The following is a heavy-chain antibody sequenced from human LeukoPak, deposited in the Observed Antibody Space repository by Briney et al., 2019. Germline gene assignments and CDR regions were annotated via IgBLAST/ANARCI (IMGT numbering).Heavy chain of an antibody. CDR2: IDRDGSVR. CDR1: GFSFSTYW. CDR3: ARDPGSSSFDL. V-gene: IGHV3-7*01. J-gene: IGHJ4*02. Sequence: GGALRLSCSASGFSFSTYWMSGVRQTPETGLEFVANIDRDGSVRNYMDSLRGRSTISRDNPKKSMYLEINSLRADDTAVYYCARDPGSSSFDLWGRGALVTVSS. D-gene: IGHD6-13*01.